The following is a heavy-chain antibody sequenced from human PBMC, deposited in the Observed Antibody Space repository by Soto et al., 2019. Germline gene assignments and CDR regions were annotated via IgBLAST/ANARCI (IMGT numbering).Heavy chain of an antibody. D-gene: IGHD6-13*01. Sequence: PSETLSLTSAVYGGSFSGYYWSWIRQPPGKGLEWIGEINHSGSTNYNPSLKSRVTISVDTSKNQFSLKLSSVTAADTAVYYCARGRDSRSWATYYYYYCGMDVSGQGTTVTVSS. V-gene: IGHV4-34*01. CDR2: INHSGST. CDR3: ARGRDSRSWATYYYYYCGMDV. J-gene: IGHJ6*02. CDR1: GGSFSGYY.